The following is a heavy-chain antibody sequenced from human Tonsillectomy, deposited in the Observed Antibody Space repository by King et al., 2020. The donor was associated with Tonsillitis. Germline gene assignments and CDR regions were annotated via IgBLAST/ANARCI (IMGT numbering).Heavy chain of an antibody. Sequence: VQLVESGGGLVQPGRSLRLSCAASEFSFVDYAMHWVRQAPGKGLEWVSGISWNSDNIGYADSVKGRFTISRDNAKNSLYLQMNSLRPEDTALYYCASDVGRIAAVGSLGDGMDVWGQGTTVTVSS. CDR2: ISWNSDNI. V-gene: IGHV3-9*01. CDR1: EFSFVDYA. CDR3: ASDVGRIAAVGSLGDGMDV. D-gene: IGHD6-13*01. J-gene: IGHJ6*02.